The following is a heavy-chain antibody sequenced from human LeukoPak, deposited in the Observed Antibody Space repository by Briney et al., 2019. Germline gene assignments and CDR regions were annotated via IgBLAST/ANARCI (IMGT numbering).Heavy chain of an antibody. J-gene: IGHJ3*02. D-gene: IGHD3-22*01. CDR2: IYSGGAT. V-gene: IGHV3-53*04. CDR1: GLSVSGIY. Sequence: GRCQRLAQAASGLSVSGIYMSSVRQAPRKGLQWVSAIYSGGATYYTKSVKGRFTMLRHTYKNILNLQMNRLRVEDTAVYDCARWKMERIVVDVFDIWGQGTRVTVSS. CDR3: ARWKMERIVVDVFDI.